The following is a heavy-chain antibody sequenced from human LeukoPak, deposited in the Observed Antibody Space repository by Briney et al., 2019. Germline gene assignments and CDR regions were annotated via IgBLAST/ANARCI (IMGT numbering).Heavy chain of an antibody. CDR2: ISDDGSNK. V-gene: IGHV3-30*04. Sequence: GGSLRLSCAASGFTFRTYAMNWVRQAPGKGLEWVAVISDDGSNKYYAESVKGQFTISRDNSKNTLYLQMNSLRAEDTAVYYCARAFSATAFDYWGQGTLVTVSS. D-gene: IGHD5-12*01. CDR3: ARAFSATAFDY. CDR1: GFTFRTYA. J-gene: IGHJ4*02.